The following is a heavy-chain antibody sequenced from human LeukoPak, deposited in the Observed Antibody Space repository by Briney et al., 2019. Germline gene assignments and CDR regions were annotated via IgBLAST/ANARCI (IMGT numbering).Heavy chain of an antibody. V-gene: IGHV4-59*12. Sequence: KPSETLSLTCTVSGGSISSYYWSWIRQPPGKGLEWIGYIYYSGSTNYNPSLKSRVTISVDTSKNQFSLKLSSVTAADTAVYYCARKRDWGNAFDIWGQGTMVTVSS. J-gene: IGHJ3*02. CDR1: GGSISSYY. CDR2: IYYSGST. CDR3: ARKRDWGNAFDI. D-gene: IGHD3-16*01.